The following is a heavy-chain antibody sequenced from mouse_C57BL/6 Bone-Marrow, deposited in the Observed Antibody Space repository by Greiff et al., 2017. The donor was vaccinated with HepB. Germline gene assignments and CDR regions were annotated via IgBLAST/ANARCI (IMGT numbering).Heavy chain of an antibody. CDR3: ARRGDDYGSTHWYFDD. CDR1: GYTFTSYW. J-gene: IGHJ1*01. CDR2: IYPGSGST. D-gene: IGHD1-1*01. V-gene: IGHV1-55*01. Sequence: QVQLQQPGAELVKPGASVKMSCKASGYTFTSYWITWVKQWPGQGLEWIGDIYPGSGSTNYDKKFKGKATLTVATSSITAYMQLSSLTSEDSAIFYCARRGDDYGSTHWYFDDWGAGTTVTVA.